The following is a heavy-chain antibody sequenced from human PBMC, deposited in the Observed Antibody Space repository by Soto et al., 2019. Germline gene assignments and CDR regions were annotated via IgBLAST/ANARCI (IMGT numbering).Heavy chain of an antibody. D-gene: IGHD3-16*01. J-gene: IGHJ4*02. Sequence: GGSLRLSCAASGFTFSSYGMSWVRQPPGKGLEWVSSISGSEGRTYYADSVKGRFTISRDNSKNTLYLQMNSLRADDTAVYFCAKEPRSIMMIAMVTPDYWGKGTLVTVSS. CDR3: AKEPRSIMMIAMVTPDY. CDR1: GFTFSSYG. V-gene: IGHV3-23*01. CDR2: ISGSEGRT.